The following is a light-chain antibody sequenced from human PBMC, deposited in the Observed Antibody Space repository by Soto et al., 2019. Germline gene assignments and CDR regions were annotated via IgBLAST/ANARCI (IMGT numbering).Light chain of an antibody. J-gene: IGLJ1*01. Sequence: QSALTQPPSVSGSPGQSVALSCTGTSSDVGSYNRVSWYQHPPGTAPKLIISEVSNRPSGVPDRFSGSKSGNTASLTISGLQAEDEADYYCSSFTTSDTYVFGTGTKLTVL. CDR2: EVS. CDR1: SSDVGSYNR. V-gene: IGLV2-18*02. CDR3: SSFTTSDTYV.